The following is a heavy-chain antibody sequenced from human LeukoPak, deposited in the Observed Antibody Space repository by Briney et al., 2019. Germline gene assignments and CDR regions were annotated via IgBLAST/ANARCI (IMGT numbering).Heavy chain of an antibody. D-gene: IGHD3-22*01. CDR1: GGSFSGYY. V-gene: IGHV4-34*01. J-gene: IGHJ4*02. Sequence: SETLSLTCAVYGGSFSGYYWSWIRQPPGKGLEWIGEINHSGSTNYNPSLKSRVTISVDTSKNQFSLKLSSVTAADTAVYYCARDMGPSSYDSSGWNGPALDYWGQGTLVTVSS. CDR2: INHSGST. CDR3: ARDMGPSSYDSSGWNGPALDY.